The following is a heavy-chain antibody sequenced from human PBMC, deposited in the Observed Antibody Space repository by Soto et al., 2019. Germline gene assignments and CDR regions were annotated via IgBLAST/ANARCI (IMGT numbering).Heavy chain of an antibody. CDR3: AHKRGIRFLAWGDAFDV. CDR2: IYWDDDK. CDR1: GFSLRSSGVG. Sequence: QITLKESGPTLVKPTETLTLTCAFSGFSLRSSGVGVGWIRQPPGKALEWLALIYWDDDKRYSSSLKNRLTITKGTSDNQDVLTMTNLDPIDTATYYCAHKRGIRFLAWGDAFDVWGQGTMVSVSS. J-gene: IGHJ3*01. D-gene: IGHD3-3*01. V-gene: IGHV2-5*02.